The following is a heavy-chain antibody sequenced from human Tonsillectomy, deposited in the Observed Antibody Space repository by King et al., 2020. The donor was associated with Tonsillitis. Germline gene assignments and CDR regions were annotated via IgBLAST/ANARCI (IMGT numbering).Heavy chain of an antibody. V-gene: IGHV4-59*01. D-gene: IGHD1-14*01. J-gene: IGHJ5*02. CDR2: ISYSGNT. Sequence: LQLQESGPRLVKPSETLSLSCTVSGASLSGYYWTWLRQAPGKGLEWIGYISYSGNTDYGPSFNSRVTISMDTSKHEFSLTLTSVTAADTAVYYCARDLRRNLNWFEPWGQGILVAVSS. CDR3: ARDLRRNLNWFEP. CDR1: GASLSGYY.